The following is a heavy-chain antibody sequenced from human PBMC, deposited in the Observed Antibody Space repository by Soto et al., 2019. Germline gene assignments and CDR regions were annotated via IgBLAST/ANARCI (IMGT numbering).Heavy chain of an antibody. CDR1: GFTFSSYA. J-gene: IGHJ6*02. V-gene: IGHV3-64*01. CDR2: ISSNGGST. CDR3: ARDRDVYYYGMDV. Sequence: GGSLRLSCAASGFTFSSYAMHWVRQAPGKGLEYVSAISSNGGSTYYANSVKGRFTISRDNSKNTLYLQMGSLRSEDTAVYYCARDRDVYYYGMDVWGQGTTVTVSS.